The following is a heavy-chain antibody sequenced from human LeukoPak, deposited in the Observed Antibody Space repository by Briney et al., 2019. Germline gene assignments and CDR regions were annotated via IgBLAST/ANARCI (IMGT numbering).Heavy chain of an antibody. CDR1: GFTFRTYS. CDR3: ARDGPYSYDFDY. J-gene: IGHJ4*02. CDR2: ISSTSTYI. D-gene: IGHD5-18*01. V-gene: IGHV3-21*01. Sequence: GGSLRLPCAASGFTFRTYSMNWVRQAPGKGLEWVSSISSTSTYIYYADSVKGRFTISRDNAKNSLYLQMNSLRAEDTAVYYCARDGPYSYDFDYWGQGTLVTVSS.